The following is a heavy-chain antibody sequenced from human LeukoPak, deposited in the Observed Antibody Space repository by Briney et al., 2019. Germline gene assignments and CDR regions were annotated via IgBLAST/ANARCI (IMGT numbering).Heavy chain of an antibody. CDR3: ARAQWKPAKYYFDY. CDR1: GFTFSSYG. J-gene: IGHJ4*02. D-gene: IGHD1-26*01. Sequence: PGGTLRLSCAASGFTFSSYGMSWVRQAPGKGLEWLANIKQAGSEKYYVDSVKGRFTISRDNAKNSLYLQMNSLRAEDTAVYYCARAQWKPAKYYFDYWGQGTLVTVSS. CDR2: IKQAGSEK. V-gene: IGHV3-7*01.